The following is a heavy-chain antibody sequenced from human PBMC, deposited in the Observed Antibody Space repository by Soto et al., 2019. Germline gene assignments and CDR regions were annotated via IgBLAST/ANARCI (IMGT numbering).Heavy chain of an antibody. Sequence: GASVKVSCKASGGTFSSYRINWVRQAPGQGLERVGGIVPIYRTAGYAQKFQGRVTITADESARTSYMEPRSLKSQDTAVYYCVRDSGAKLSSSWGQGTLVTVSS. CDR1: GGTFSSYR. D-gene: IGHD6-13*01. V-gene: IGHV1-69*13. CDR2: IVPIYRTA. CDR3: VRDSGAKLSSS. J-gene: IGHJ4*02.